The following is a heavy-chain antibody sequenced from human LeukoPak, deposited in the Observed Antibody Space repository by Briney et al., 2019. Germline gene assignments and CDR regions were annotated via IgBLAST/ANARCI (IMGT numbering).Heavy chain of an antibody. CDR1: GGSISSGGYY. CDR2: IYYSGST. J-gene: IGHJ4*02. CDR3: ARGQASCYGRWCYFDY. Sequence: SQTLSLTCTVSGGSISSGGYYWSWIRQHPGKGLEWVGYIYYSGSTYYNPSLKSRVTISVDTSKNQFSLKLSSVTAADTAVYYCARGQASCYGRWCYFDYWGQGTLVTVSS. V-gene: IGHV4-31*03. D-gene: IGHD2-2*01.